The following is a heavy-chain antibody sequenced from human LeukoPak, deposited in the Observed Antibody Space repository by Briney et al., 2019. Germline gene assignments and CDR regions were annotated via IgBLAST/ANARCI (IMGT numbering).Heavy chain of an antibody. J-gene: IGHJ4*02. CDR1: GFTFSSYG. CDR2: IRYDGSNK. CDR3: AKESWMLGYCSSTSCYTFDY. D-gene: IGHD2-2*02. V-gene: IGHV3-30*02. Sequence: PGGSLRLSCAASGFTFSSYGMHWVRQAPGKGLEWVAFIRYDGSNKYYADSVKGRFTISRDNSKNTLYLQMNSLRAEDTAVYYCAKESWMLGYCSSTSCYTFDYWGQGTLVTVSS.